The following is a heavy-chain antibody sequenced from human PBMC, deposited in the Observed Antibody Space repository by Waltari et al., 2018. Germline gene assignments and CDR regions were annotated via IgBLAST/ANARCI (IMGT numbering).Heavy chain of an antibody. CDR2: IYYSGST. D-gene: IGHD3-9*01. V-gene: IGHV4-59*11. CDR1: GGSISSHY. J-gene: IGHJ4*02. CDR3: ARVGDILTGYYLDY. Sequence: QVQLQESGPGLVKPSETLSLTCTVSGGSISSHYWSWIRQPPGKGLEWIGYIYYSGSTTYNPSLKSRVTISVDTSKNQFSLKLSSVTAADTAVYYCARVGDILTGYYLDYWGQGTLVTVSS.